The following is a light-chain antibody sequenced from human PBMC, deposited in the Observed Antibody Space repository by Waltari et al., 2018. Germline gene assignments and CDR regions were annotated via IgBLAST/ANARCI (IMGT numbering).Light chain of an antibody. Sequence: QSVLTQPPSASATPGQRVTISCSGSSSNIGSNIVNWYQQVPGTTPKLLIYRNDQRPAWVPDRVSGSKSGTSASLAISGLRSEDEADYYCAAWDDTLNGRWEFGGGTKLTVL. V-gene: IGLV1-44*01. J-gene: IGLJ3*02. CDR2: RND. CDR1: SSNIGSNI. CDR3: AAWDDTLNGRWE.